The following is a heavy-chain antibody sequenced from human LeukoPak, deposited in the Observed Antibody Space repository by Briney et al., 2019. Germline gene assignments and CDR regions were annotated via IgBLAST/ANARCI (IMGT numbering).Heavy chain of an antibody. V-gene: IGHV1-18*01. CDR3: ARIASDGSGTNHY. J-gene: IGHJ4*02. D-gene: IGHD3-10*01. Sequence: GAAVPVSCLASGYTLIRYGITWLRQAAAKGLEWMGWISVYNGNTKSAQNLQGRVIMTTDPSTNTAHMEVRSLRSDDTAVYYWARIASDGSGTNHYWGQGTQVIVSS. CDR1: GYTLIRYG. CDR2: ISVYNGNT.